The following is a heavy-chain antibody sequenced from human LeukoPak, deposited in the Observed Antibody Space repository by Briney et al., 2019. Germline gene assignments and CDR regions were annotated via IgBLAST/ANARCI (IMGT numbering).Heavy chain of an antibody. D-gene: IGHD5-24*01. CDR2: IYYSGST. CDR3: ARAREMATIGEHGAFDI. J-gene: IGHJ3*02. CDR1: GGSISSYY. V-gene: IGHV4-59*01. Sequence: TSGTLSLTCTVSGGSISSYYWSWIRQPPGKGLEWIGYIYYSGSTNYNPSLKSRVTISVDTSKNQFSLKLSSVTAADTAVYYCARAREMATIGEHGAFDIWGQGTMVTVSS.